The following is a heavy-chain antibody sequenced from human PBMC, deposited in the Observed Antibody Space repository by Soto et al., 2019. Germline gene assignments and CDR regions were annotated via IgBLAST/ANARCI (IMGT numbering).Heavy chain of an antibody. J-gene: IGHJ6*02. V-gene: IGHV3-23*01. D-gene: IGHD1-26*01. CDR3: ARDMSGGTYNYYYGMDV. CDR1: GFTFSSYA. Sequence: EVQLLESGGGLGQPGGSLRISCAASGFTFSSYAMTWVRQAPGRGLEWVSAISGTGSPTYYADSVMGRFTISRDNSKNTLYLQMNSLRADDTAVYYCARDMSGGTYNYYYGMDVWGQGTTVTVSS. CDR2: ISGTGSPT.